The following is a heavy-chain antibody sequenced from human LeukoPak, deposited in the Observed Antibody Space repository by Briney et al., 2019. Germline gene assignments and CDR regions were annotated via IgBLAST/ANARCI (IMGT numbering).Heavy chain of an antibody. CDR2: ISSSSYI. V-gene: IGHV3-21*01. J-gene: IGHJ4*02. CDR1: GFTFSSYS. CDR3: ARDYEVATRTHFDY. Sequence: GGSLRLSCAASGFTFSSYSMNWVRQAPGKGLEWVSSISSSSYINYADSVKGRFTISRDNAKNSLYLQMNSLRAEDTAVYYCARDYEVATRTHFDYWGQGTLVTVSS. D-gene: IGHD5-12*01.